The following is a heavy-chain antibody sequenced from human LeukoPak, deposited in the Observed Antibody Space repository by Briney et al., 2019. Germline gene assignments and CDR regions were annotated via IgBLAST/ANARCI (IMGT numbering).Heavy chain of an antibody. V-gene: IGHV4-31*03. CDR3: ARSGGYFDY. D-gene: IGHD3-10*01. J-gene: IGHJ4*02. CDR2: IYYSGST. CDR1: GGSISSGGYS. Sequence: KASQTLSLTCTVSGGSISSGGYSWSWIRQHPGKGLEWIGYIYYSGSTYYNPSLKSRVTISVDTSKNQFSLKLSSVTAADTAVYYCARSGGYFDYWGQGTLVTVSS.